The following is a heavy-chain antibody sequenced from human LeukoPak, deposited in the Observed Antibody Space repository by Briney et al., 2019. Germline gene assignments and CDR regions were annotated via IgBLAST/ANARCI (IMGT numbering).Heavy chain of an antibody. D-gene: IGHD6-13*01. V-gene: IGHV4-39*07. J-gene: IGHJ4*02. Sequence: PSETLSLTCTVSGASISSSSYYWGWIRQPPGKGLEWIGSIYYSGSTYYNPSLKSRVTISVDTSKNQFSLKLSSVTAADTAVYYCARDLQIAAAGSPGDYWGQGTLVTVSS. CDR2: IYYSGST. CDR1: GASISSSSYY. CDR3: ARDLQIAAAGSPGDY.